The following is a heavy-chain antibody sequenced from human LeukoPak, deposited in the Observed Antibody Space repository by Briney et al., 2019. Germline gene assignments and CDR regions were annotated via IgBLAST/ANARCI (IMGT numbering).Heavy chain of an antibody. CDR3: AKQLGYCSDGSCYFPY. Sequence: GGSLRLSCAASGFTFSSYWMNWARQAPGKGLEWVASINHNGNVNYYVDSVKGRFTISRDNAKNSLYLQMSNLRAEDTAVYFCAKQLGYCSDGSCYFPYWGQGTLVTVSS. D-gene: IGHD2-15*01. CDR1: GFTFSSYW. V-gene: IGHV3-7*03. CDR2: INHNGNVN. J-gene: IGHJ4*02.